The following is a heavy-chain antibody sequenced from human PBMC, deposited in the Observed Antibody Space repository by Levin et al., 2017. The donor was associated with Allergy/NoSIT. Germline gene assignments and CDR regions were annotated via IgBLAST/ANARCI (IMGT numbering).Heavy chain of an antibody. V-gene: IGHV4-31*03. D-gene: IGHD6-6*01. CDR1: GGSISSGGYY. CDR3: ARDRSIAARRSYGMDV. CDR2: IYYSGST. Sequence: SETLSLTCTVSGGSISSGGYYWSWIRQHPGKGLEWIGYIYYSGSTYYNPSLKSRVTISVDTSKNQFSLKLSSVTAADTAVYYCARDRSIAARRSYGMDVWGQGTTVTVSS. J-gene: IGHJ6*02.